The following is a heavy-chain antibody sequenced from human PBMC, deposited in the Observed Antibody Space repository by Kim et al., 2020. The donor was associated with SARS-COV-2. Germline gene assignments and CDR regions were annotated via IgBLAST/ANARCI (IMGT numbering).Heavy chain of an antibody. CDR3: ALRSSSWEFDY. J-gene: IGHJ4*02. D-gene: IGHD6-6*01. V-gene: IGHV2-5*01. CDR2: DK. Sequence: DKRYSPSLKSRLTVTKDTSKNQVVLTMTTMDPVDTATYYCALRSSSWEFDYWGQGTLVTVSS.